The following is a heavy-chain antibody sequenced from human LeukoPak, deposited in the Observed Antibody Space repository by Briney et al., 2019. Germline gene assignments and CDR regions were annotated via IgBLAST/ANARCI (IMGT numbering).Heavy chain of an antibody. J-gene: IGHJ2*01. V-gene: IGHV4-30-4*01. D-gene: IGHD4-23*01. CDR3: ARHYDYGGQQSYWYFDL. CDR1: GGSISSGDYY. Sequence: SETLSLTCTVSGGSISSGDYYWSWIRQPPGKGLEWIGYIYYSGSTYYNPSLKSRVTISVDTSKNQFSLKLSSVTAADTAVYYCARHYDYGGQQSYWYFDLWGRGTLVTVSS. CDR2: IYYSGST.